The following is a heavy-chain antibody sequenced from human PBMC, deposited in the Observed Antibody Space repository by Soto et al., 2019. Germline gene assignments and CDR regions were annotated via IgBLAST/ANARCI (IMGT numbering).Heavy chain of an antibody. J-gene: IGHJ4*02. CDR1: GFTFSSYS. CDR3: ARHLLTSFDY. Sequence: PGGSLRLSCAASGFTFSSYSMNWVRQAPGKGLEWVSYISSSSSTIYYADSVKGRFTISRDNAKNSLYLQMNSLRAEDTAVYYCARHLLTSFDYWGQGTLVTVSS. D-gene: IGHD3-9*01. CDR2: ISSSSSTI. V-gene: IGHV3-48*01.